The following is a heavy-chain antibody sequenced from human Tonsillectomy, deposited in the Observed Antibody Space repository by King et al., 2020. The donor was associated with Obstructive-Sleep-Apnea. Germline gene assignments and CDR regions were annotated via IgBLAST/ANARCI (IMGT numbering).Heavy chain of an antibody. CDR2: IIPILGLA. Sequence: VQLVESGAEMKKPGSSVKVSCKASGGTFSGYAISWVRQAPGQGLEWMGGIIPILGLANYAQKFQGRVTITGDQSTGTAYMELSSLRTEDTAVYYCARSDCSGGTCYFPSDYWGQGTLVTVSS. CDR3: ARSDCSGGTCYFPSDY. CDR1: GGTFSGYA. J-gene: IGHJ4*02. D-gene: IGHD2-15*01. V-gene: IGHV1-69*09.